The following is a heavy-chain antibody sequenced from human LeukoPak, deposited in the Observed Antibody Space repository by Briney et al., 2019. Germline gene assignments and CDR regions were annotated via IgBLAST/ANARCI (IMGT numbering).Heavy chain of an antibody. Sequence: GGSLRLSCAASGFTFSDYYMNWIRQAPGKGLEWVSYISSSGGTIYYADSVKGRFTISRDNAKNSLYLQMNSLRAEDTAVYHCAREDYYYGSGSYRWFDPWGQGTLVTVSS. D-gene: IGHD3-10*01. CDR2: ISSSGGTI. CDR3: AREDYYYGSGSYRWFDP. CDR1: GFTFSDYY. J-gene: IGHJ5*02. V-gene: IGHV3-11*04.